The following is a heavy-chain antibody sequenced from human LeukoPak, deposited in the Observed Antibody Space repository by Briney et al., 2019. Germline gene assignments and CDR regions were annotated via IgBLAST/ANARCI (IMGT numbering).Heavy chain of an antibody. D-gene: IGHD3-3*01. Sequence: SETLSLTCTVSGGSISSYYLSWIRQPAGKGLEWIGRIYTSGSTNYNPSLKSRVTMSVDTSKNQFSLKLSSVTAADTAVYYCARDSQKYYDFWSGYLGWFDPWGQGTLVTVSS. J-gene: IGHJ5*02. V-gene: IGHV4-4*07. CDR1: GGSISSYY. CDR2: IYTSGST. CDR3: ARDSQKYYDFWSGYLGWFDP.